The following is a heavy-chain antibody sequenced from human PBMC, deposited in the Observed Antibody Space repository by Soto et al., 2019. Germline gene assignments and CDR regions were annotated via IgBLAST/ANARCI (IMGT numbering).Heavy chain of an antibody. Sequence: PGGSLRLSCAASGFTFSSYGMHWVRQAPGKGLEWVAVIWYDGSNKYYADSVKGRFTISRDNSKNTLYLQMNSLRAEDTAVYYCARGGPTVTISFGYFDYWGQGTLVTVSS. V-gene: IGHV3-33*01. D-gene: IGHD4-17*01. CDR3: ARGGPTVTISFGYFDY. CDR2: IWYDGSNK. CDR1: GFTFSSYG. J-gene: IGHJ4*02.